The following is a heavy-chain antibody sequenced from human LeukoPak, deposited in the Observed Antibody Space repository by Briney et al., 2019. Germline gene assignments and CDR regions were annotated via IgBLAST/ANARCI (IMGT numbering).Heavy chain of an antibody. D-gene: IGHD4-23*01. V-gene: IGHV3-30*18. CDR1: GFTFGDYY. CDR3: AKDWADYGGNSGVFDY. J-gene: IGHJ4*02. Sequence: PGGSLRLSCAASGFTFGDYYMSWIRQAPGKGLEWVAVISYDGSNKYYADSVKGRFTISRDNSKNTLYLQMNSLRAEDTAVYYCAKDWADYGGNSGVFDYWGQGTLVTVSS. CDR2: ISYDGSNK.